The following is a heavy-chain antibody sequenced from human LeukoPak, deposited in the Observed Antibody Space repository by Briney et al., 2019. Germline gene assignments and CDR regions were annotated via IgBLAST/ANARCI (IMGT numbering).Heavy chain of an antibody. CDR3: ARKTYYDFWSGYYSPRYYFDY. CDR2: TYYSGNT. V-gene: IGHV4-59*12. D-gene: IGHD3-3*01. Sequence: PSETLSLTCTVSGGSMTNYYWTWIRQSPGKGLEWIGHTYYSGNTNYNPSLKSRVTISVDTSKNQFSLKLSSVTAADTAVYYCARKTYYDFWSGYYSPRYYFDYWGQGTLVTVSS. J-gene: IGHJ4*02. CDR1: GGSMTNYY.